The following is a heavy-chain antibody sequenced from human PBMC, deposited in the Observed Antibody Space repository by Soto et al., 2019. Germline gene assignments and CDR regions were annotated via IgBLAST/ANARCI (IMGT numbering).Heavy chain of an antibody. V-gene: IGHV4-30-4*01. J-gene: IGHJ4*02. Sequence: SETLSLTCTVSGGSISSGDYYWSWIRQPPGKGLECIGYIYYSGSTYYNPSLKSRVTISVDTSKNQLSLKLSSVTAADTAVYYCARARGARYFDYWGQGTLVTVSS. D-gene: IGHD2-15*01. CDR2: IYYSGST. CDR1: GGSISSGDYY. CDR3: ARARGARYFDY.